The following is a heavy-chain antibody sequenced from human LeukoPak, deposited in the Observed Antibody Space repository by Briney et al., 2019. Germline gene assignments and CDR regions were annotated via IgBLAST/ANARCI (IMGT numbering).Heavy chain of an antibody. Sequence: PGGSLRLSCAASGFTFSSYAMHWVRQAPGKGLEWVSVIYSGGSTYYADSVKGRFTISRDNSKNTLYLQMNSLRADDTAVYYCARGGTPKSSIVVIPASIDYDYYGMDVWGQGTTVTVS. CDR3: ARGGTPKSSIVVIPASIDYDYYGMDV. J-gene: IGHJ6*02. D-gene: IGHD2-2*01. CDR1: GFTFSSYA. CDR2: IYSGGST. V-gene: IGHV3-66*01.